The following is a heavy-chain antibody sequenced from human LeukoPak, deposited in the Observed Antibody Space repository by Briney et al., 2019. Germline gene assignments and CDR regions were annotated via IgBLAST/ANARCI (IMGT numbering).Heavy chain of an antibody. J-gene: IGHJ4*02. CDR2: IKDGGGDK. D-gene: IGHD3-3*01. CDR1: GFTFSSYL. CDR3: ARETHSYYDFWSGYSKGGHFDY. Sequence: GGSLRLSCAASGFTFSSYLMCWVRQAPGKGLEWVSNIKDGGGDKYYVDSVKGRFTIPRDNAKNSLYLQMNSLRAEDTAVYYCARETHSYYDFWSGYSKGGHFDYWGQGTLVTVSS. V-gene: IGHV3-7*01.